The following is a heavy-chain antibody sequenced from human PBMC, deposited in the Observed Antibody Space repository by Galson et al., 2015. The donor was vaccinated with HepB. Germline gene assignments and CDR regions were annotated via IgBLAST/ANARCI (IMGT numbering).Heavy chain of an antibody. J-gene: IGHJ6*03. V-gene: IGHV1-8*01. Sequence: SVKVSCKASGYTFTSYDINWVRQATGQGLEWMGWKCQGRVTMTRNTSISTAYMELSSLRSEDTAVYYCARTGWYYDFWSGYPEYYYYYMDVWGKGTTVTVSS. CDR1: GYTFTSYD. CDR3: ARTGWYYDFWSGYPEYYYYYMDV. D-gene: IGHD3-3*01.